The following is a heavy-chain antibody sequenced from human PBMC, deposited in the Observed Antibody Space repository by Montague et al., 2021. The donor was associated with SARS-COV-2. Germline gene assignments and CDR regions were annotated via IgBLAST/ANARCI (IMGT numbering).Heavy chain of an antibody. CDR3: ARTYGGNSFFDS. J-gene: IGHJ4*02. D-gene: IGHD4-23*01. V-gene: IGHV2-70*11. CDR2: IDWDDEK. CDR1: GFSLSATGMC. Sequence: PALVKPTQSLTLTCTFSGFSLSATGMCVNWIRQPPGKALEWLARIDWDDEKDYSTSLRTRPNISKDTSKNQVVLTLTNMDPVDTATYYCARTYGGNSFFDSWGQGALVTVSS.